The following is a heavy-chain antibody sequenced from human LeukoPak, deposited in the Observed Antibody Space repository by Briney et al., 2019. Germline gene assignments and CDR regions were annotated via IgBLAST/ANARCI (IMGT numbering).Heavy chain of an antibody. D-gene: IGHD3-22*01. CDR1: GFTFSSYV. V-gene: IGHV3-23*01. Sequence: GGSLRLSCAASGFTFSSYVMSWVRQAPGKGLEWVSAISGSGGSTYYADSVKGRFTISRDNSKNTLYLQMNSLRAEDTAVYYCAKDSYYYDSSETHSGPWGQGTLVTVSS. J-gene: IGHJ5*02. CDR3: AKDSYYYDSSETHSGP. CDR2: ISGSGGST.